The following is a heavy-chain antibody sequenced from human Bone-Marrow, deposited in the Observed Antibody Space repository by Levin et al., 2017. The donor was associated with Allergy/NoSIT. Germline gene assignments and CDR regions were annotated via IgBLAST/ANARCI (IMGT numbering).Heavy chain of an antibody. V-gene: IGHV4-34*01. CDR2: INHSGST. Sequence: SETLSLTCAVYGGSFSGYYWSWIRQPPGKGLEWIGEINHSGSTNYNPSLKSRVTISVDTSKNQFSLKLSSVTAADTAVYYCAREGWEYSSGWYGGVDYWGQGTLVTVSS. CDR3: AREGWEYSSGWYGGVDY. CDR1: GGSFSGYY. D-gene: IGHD6-19*01. J-gene: IGHJ4*02.